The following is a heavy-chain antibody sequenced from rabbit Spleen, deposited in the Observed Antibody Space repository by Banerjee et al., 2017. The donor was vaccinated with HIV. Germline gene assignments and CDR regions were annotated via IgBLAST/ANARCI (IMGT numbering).Heavy chain of an antibody. D-gene: IGHD7-1*01. Sequence: QSLEESGGDLVKPGASLTLTCTASGVSFSSSSYVCWVRQTPGKGLEWIACIYAGSSDGAYYASWAKGRFTVSKTSSTTVTLQMTSLTAADTATYFCARDLVTAIGWNFALWGPGTLVTVS. CDR2: IYAGSSDGA. V-gene: IGHV1S40*01. CDR3: ARDLVTAIGWNFAL. CDR1: GVSFSSSSY. J-gene: IGHJ4*01.